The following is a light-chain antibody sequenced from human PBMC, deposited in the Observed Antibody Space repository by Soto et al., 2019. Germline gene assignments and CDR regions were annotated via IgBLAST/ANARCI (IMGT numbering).Light chain of an antibody. CDR3: CSYAGSSTYYV. CDR2: EVS. CDR1: SSDVGSYNL. J-gene: IGLJ1*01. Sequence: QSALTQPASVSGSPGQSITISCTGTSSDVGSYNLVSWYQQHPGKAPKLMIYEVSKRPSGVSNRFSGSKSGNTASLTISGLQDEDDADYYCCSYAGSSTYYVFGTGTKVTVL. V-gene: IGLV2-23*02.